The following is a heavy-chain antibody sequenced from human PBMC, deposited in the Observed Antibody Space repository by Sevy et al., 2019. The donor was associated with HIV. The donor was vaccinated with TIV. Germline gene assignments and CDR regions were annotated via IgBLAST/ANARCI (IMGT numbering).Heavy chain of an antibody. CDR1: GFSFSRYF. Sequence: GESLKISCAASGFSFSRYFMHWVRQAPGEGLVWVSRINSDGSTTNYADSVEGRFSVSRDNAKKTLYLELHSLRVEDTATYYCARDTLGYGGNPNLDLDLWGQGTLVTVSS. CDR2: INSDGSTT. CDR3: ARDTLGYGGNPNLDLDL. D-gene: IGHD4-17*01. J-gene: IGHJ5*02. V-gene: IGHV3-74*01.